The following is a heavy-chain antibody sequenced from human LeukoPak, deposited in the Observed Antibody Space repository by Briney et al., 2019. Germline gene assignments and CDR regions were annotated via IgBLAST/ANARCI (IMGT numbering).Heavy chain of an antibody. CDR2: INLKSGDT. V-gene: IGHV1-2*02. J-gene: IGHJ4*02. D-gene: IGHD2-21*02. CDR3: AREGRHCGGDCYSFDF. Sequence: PSVKVSCKASGYTHPNSYMHWVRQAPARGREYLAWINLKSGDTIYAQKFQGRVTLTRDTSTSTAYMGLGSLRSDDTAIYYCAREGRHCGGDCYSFDFWGQGTLVTVSS. CDR1: GYTHPNSY.